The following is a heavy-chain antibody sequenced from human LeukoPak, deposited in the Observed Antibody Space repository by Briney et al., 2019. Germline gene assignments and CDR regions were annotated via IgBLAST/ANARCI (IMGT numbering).Heavy chain of an antibody. CDR3: ARDLAGGTTGAYYYYMDV. J-gene: IGHJ6*03. D-gene: IGHD1-1*01. CDR2: INSDGSST. V-gene: IGHV3-74*01. Sequence: GGSLRLSCVASGFTFSSYWMHWVRQAPGKGLVWVSRINSDGSSTSYADSVKGRFTISRDNAKNTLYLQMNSLRAEDTAVYYCARDLAGGTTGAYYYYMDVWGKGTTVTVSS. CDR1: GFTFSSYW.